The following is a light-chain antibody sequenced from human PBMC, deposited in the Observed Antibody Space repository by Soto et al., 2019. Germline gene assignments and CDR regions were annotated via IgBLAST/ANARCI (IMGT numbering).Light chain of an antibody. J-gene: IGLJ2*01. CDR3: SSYAGSDNVV. Sequence: QSALTQPPSASGSPGQSVTISCSGTSSDVGGYNYVSWYQQYPGKAPKLMIYQVSERPSGVPDRFSGSKSGNTASLTVSGLQAEDEADYYCSSYAGSDNVVFGGGTQLTVL. V-gene: IGLV2-8*01. CDR1: SSDVGGYNY. CDR2: QVS.